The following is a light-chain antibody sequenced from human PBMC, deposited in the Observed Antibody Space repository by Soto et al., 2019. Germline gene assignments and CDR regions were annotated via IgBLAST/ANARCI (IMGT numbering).Light chain of an antibody. CDR2: GVT. CDR3: SPYTMSTTVV. Sequence: QSALTQPASVSGSPGQSIAISCTGTNSDVGAHDLVSWYQHHPGKAPRLMIYGVTNRPSGVSDRFSASKSGNTASLTISKLQAEDEADYYCSPYTMSTTVVFGGGTQLTGL. V-gene: IGLV2-14*01. J-gene: IGLJ2*01. CDR1: NSDVGAHDL.